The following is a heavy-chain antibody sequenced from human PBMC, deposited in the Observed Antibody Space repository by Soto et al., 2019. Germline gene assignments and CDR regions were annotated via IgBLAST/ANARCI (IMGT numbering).Heavy chain of an antibody. J-gene: IGHJ6*03. CDR3: AKVSADCSGGSCYYYMDV. V-gene: IGHV3-30*18. CDR2: ISYDGSNK. D-gene: IGHD2-15*01. CDR1: GFTFSSYG. Sequence: GGSLRRSCAASGFTFSSYGMHWVRQAPGKGLEWVAIISYDGSNKYYADSVKGRFTISRDNSKNTLYLQMNSLRAEDTAVYYCAKVSADCSGGSCYYYMDVWGKGTTVTVSS.